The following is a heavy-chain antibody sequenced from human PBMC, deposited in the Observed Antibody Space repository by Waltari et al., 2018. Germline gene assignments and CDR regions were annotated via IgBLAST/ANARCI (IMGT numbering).Heavy chain of an antibody. D-gene: IGHD6-6*01. J-gene: IGHJ5*02. Sequence: QVQLQESGPGLVKPSETLSLPCAVSGYSISSGYYWGWIRQPPGKGLEWIGSIYHSGSTYYNPSLKSRVTISVDTSKNQFSLKLSSVTAADTAVYYCARRPNWFDPWGQGTLVTVSS. CDR1: GYSISSGYY. CDR3: ARRPNWFDP. V-gene: IGHV4-38-2*01. CDR2: IYHSGST.